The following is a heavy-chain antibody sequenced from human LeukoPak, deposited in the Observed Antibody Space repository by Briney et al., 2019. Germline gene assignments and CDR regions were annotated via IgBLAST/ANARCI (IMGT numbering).Heavy chain of an antibody. D-gene: IGHD3-10*01. CDR3: VSMVRAYYFDY. J-gene: IGHJ4*02. CDR2: IYYSGST. Sequence: SETLSLTCTVSGGSISSSSYYWGWIRQPPGKGLEWIGSIYYSGSTYYNPSLKSRVTISVDTSKNQFSLKLSPVTAADTAVYYCVSMVRAYYFDYWGQGTLVTVSS. V-gene: IGHV4-39*07. CDR1: GGSISSSSYY.